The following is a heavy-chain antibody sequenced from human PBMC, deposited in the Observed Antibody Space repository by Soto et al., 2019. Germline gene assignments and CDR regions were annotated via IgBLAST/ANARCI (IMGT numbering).Heavy chain of an antibody. CDR1: GFTFSGSS. D-gene: IGHD3-16*02. V-gene: IGHV3-73*01. CDR3: TSIVEMAPY. J-gene: IGHJ4*02. Sequence: GGSLRLSCAASGFTFSGSSMHWVRQASGKGLVWVGRIRSKANNFATAYAASVKGRFTISRDDSKYTAYLQMNSLKTEDTAVYYCTSIVEMAPYWGQGTLVTVSS. CDR2: IRSKANNFAT.